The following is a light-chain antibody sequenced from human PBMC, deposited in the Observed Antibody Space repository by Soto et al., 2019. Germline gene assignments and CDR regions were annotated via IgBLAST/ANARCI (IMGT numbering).Light chain of an antibody. V-gene: IGKV3-15*01. Sequence: EIVLTQSPCTLSLSPGDRATLSCRASQSVSRSYLGLYQQRPGQAPRLLIYGASTRATGIPARFSGSGSGTEFTLTISSLQSEDFAVYYCQQYNNWPTFGQGTKVDI. CDR3: QQYNNWPT. CDR1: QSVSRSY. J-gene: IGKJ1*01. CDR2: GAS.